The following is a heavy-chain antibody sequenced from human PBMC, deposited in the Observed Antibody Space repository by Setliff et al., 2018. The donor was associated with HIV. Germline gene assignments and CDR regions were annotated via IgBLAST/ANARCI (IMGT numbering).Heavy chain of an antibody. Sequence: SETLSLTCTVSGASFTTHYWSLIRQPPGKGLEWIGCISTSGSTNYNPSLKSRVTLSIDMSKNQFSLKMSSVAAADTAVYYCTRLAGGYADYWGQGTLVTVSS. D-gene: IGHD5-12*01. CDR3: TRLAGGYADY. V-gene: IGHV4-4*09. J-gene: IGHJ4*02. CDR2: ISTSGST. CDR1: GASFTTHY.